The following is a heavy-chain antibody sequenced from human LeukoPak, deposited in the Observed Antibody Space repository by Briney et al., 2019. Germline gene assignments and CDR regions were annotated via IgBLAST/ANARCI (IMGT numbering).Heavy chain of an antibody. V-gene: IGHV4-59*01. D-gene: IGHD3-16*01. Sequence: PSETLSLTCTVSGGSISSYYWSWIRQPPGKGLEWIGYIYYSGSTNYNPSLKSRVTISVDTSKNQFSLKLSSVTAADTAVYYCARLYYDYVWGSYHFDYWGQGTLVTVSS. CDR3: ARLYYDYVWGSYHFDY. CDR1: GGSISSYY. CDR2: IYYSGST. J-gene: IGHJ4*02.